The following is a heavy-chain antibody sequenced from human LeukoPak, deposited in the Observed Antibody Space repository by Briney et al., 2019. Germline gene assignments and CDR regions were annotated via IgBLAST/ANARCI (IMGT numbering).Heavy chain of an antibody. CDR2: ISGSRT. CDR1: GFTFSSYA. J-gene: IGHJ4*02. Sequence: GGSLRLSCAASGFTFSSYAMSWVRQAPGKGLEWVSAISGSRTYYADSMKGRFTISRDNSKNTLSLQMNSLRAEDTAVYYCAKVFRKDGDFHLFDYWGQGTLVTVSS. CDR3: AKVFRKDGDFHLFDY. V-gene: IGHV3-23*01. D-gene: IGHD4-17*01.